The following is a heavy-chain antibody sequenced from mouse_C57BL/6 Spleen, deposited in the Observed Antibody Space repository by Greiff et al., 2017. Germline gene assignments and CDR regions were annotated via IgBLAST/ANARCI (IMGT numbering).Heavy chain of an antibody. D-gene: IGHD4-1*01. Sequence: EVQWVESGPGMVKPSQSLSLTCTVTGYSITSGYDWHWIRHFPGNKLEWMGYISYSGSTNYNPSLKSRISITHDTSKNHFFLKLNSVTTEDTATYYCARELGRRGYFDVWGTGTTVTVSS. CDR1: GYSITSGYD. V-gene: IGHV3-1*01. CDR3: ARELGRRGYFDV. CDR2: ISYSGST. J-gene: IGHJ1*03.